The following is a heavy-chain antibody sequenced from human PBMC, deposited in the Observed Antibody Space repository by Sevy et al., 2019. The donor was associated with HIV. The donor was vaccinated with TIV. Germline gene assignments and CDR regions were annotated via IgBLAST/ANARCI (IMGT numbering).Heavy chain of an antibody. J-gene: IGHJ5*02. CDR3: ARAERDYFGNWLDP. V-gene: IGHV1-69*13. CDR2: IIPIFGTA. CDR1: GGTFSSYA. Sequence: ASVKVSCKASGGTFSSYAISWVRQAPGQGLEWMGGIIPIFGTANYAPKFQGRVTITADESTSTAYMELSSLRSEDSAVYYCARAERDYFGNWLDPWGQGTLVTVSS. D-gene: IGHD4-17*01.